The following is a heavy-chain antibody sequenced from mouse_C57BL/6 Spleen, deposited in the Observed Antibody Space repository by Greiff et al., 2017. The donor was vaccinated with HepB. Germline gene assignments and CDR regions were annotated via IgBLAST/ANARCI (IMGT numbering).Heavy chain of an antibody. Sequence: VQLQQSGPELVKPGASVKISCKASGYTFTDYYMNWVKQSHGKSLEWIGDINPNNGGTSYNQKFKGKATLTVDKSSSTAYMELRSLTSEDSAVYYCARSDGYYPPFDYWGQGTTLTVSS. CDR2: INPNNGGT. CDR3: ARSDGYYPPFDY. CDR1: GYTFTDYY. J-gene: IGHJ2*01. V-gene: IGHV1-26*01. D-gene: IGHD2-3*01.